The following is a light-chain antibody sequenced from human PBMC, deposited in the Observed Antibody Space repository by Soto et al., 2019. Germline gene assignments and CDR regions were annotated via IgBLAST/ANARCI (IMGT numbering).Light chain of an antibody. CDR3: QQYGSSTGT. Sequence: ESVLTNSQGTLSLSPGERATLSCRASQSVSSSYLAWYQQKPGQAPRLLIYGASSRATGIPDRFSGSGSGTDFTLTISRLEPEDFAVYYCQQYGSSTGTFGQGTKV. CDR1: QSVSSSY. CDR2: GAS. V-gene: IGKV3-20*01. J-gene: IGKJ1*01.